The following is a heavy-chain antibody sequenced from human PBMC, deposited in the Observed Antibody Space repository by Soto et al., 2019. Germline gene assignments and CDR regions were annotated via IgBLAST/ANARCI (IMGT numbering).Heavy chain of an antibody. V-gene: IGHV1-2*04. D-gene: IGHD3-10*01. CDR3: ARGANGSRSYYTFYYYYMYV. Sequence: QVQLVQSGAEVKKPGASVKVSCKASGYTFTGYYMHWVRQAPGQGLEWMGWINPNSGGTNYAQKLQGWVTMTRDTCISTAYMELSRRRSDDTAVYYCARGANGSRSYYTFYYYYMYVWGKGTTVTASS. CDR2: INPNSGGT. CDR1: GYTFTGYY. J-gene: IGHJ6*03.